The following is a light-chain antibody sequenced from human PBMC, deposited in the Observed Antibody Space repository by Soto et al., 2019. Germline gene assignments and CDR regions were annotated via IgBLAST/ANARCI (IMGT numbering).Light chain of an antibody. CDR2: AAS. CDR3: LQNYNFPRT. CDR1: QSISSY. J-gene: IGKJ1*01. V-gene: IGKV1-39*01. Sequence: DIQMTQSPSSRSASVGDVFTITFRAIQSISSYLNWYQQKPGKAPNLLIYAASTLESGVPSRFSGSGSGTDFTLTISSLQPEDFATYYCLQNYNFPRTFGQGTKVDTK.